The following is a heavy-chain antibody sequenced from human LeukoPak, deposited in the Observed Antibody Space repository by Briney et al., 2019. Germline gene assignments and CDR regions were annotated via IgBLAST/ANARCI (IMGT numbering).Heavy chain of an antibody. V-gene: IGHV3-30*02. CDR2: IRYDGGNK. J-gene: IGHJ5*02. CDR1: GFTFSSYG. CDR3: AKDSKTTIFGVVIKWFDP. D-gene: IGHD3-3*01. Sequence: GGSLRLSCAASGFTFSSYGMHWVRQAPGKGLEWVAFIRYDGGNKYYADSVKGRFTISRDNSKNTLYLQMNSLRAEDTAVYYCAKDSKTTIFGVVIKWFDPWGQGTLVTVSS.